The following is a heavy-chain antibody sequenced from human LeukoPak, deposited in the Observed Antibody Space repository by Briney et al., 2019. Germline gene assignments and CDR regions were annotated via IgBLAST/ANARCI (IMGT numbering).Heavy chain of an antibody. CDR2: ISGSGGST. CDR1: GFTFSSCA. J-gene: IGHJ4*02. D-gene: IGHD6-19*01. CDR3: AKDRAEQWPHFTFDY. V-gene: IGHV3-23*01. Sequence: GGSLRLSCAASGFTFSSCAMSWVRQAPGKGLEWVSAISGSGGSTYYADSVKGRFTISRDNSKNTLYLQMNSLRAEDTAVYYCAKDRAEQWPHFTFDYWGQGTLVTVSS.